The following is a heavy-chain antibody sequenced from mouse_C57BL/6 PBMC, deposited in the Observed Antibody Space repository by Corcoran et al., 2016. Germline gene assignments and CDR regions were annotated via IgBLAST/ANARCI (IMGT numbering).Heavy chain of an antibody. Sequence: EVQLQQSGPELVKPGASVKISCKASGYTFTDYYMNWVKQSHGKSLEWIGDINPNNGGTSYNQKFKGKATLTVDKSSSTAYMELRSLTSEDSAVYYCANDYDGYFDGWGTGTTVTVSS. V-gene: IGHV1-26*01. CDR1: GYTFTDYY. CDR2: INPNNGGT. D-gene: IGHD2-4*01. J-gene: IGHJ1*03. CDR3: ANDYDGYFDG.